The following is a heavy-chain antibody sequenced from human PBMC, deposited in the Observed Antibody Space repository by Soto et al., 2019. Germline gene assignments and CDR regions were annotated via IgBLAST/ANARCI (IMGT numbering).Heavy chain of an antibody. CDR2: IYYSGST. D-gene: IGHD6-13*01. J-gene: IGHJ6*02. V-gene: IGHV4-59*01. CDR1: ADTIGSDY. Sequence: SETLSLPCTVSADTIGSDYWSWFRQPPGKGLEWIGYIYYSGSTKYNPSLESRVTISVDTSKNQFSLKLNSVTAADTAVYYCARDRAIAAAGGGHYYYGMDVWGQGTTVTVS. CDR3: ARDRAIAAAGGGHYYYGMDV.